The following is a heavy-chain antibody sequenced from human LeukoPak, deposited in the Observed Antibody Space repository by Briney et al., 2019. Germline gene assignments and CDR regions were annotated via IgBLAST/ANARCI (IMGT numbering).Heavy chain of an antibody. CDR3: ARAHYDFWSGYYISWFDP. Sequence: SETLSLTCAVYGGSFSGYYWSWIRQPPGKGLEWTGEINHSGSTNYNPSLKSRVTISVDTSKNQFSLKLSSVTAADTAVYYCARAHYDFWSGYYISWFDPWGQGTLVTVSS. V-gene: IGHV4-34*01. J-gene: IGHJ5*02. CDR2: INHSGST. D-gene: IGHD3-3*01. CDR1: GGSFSGYY.